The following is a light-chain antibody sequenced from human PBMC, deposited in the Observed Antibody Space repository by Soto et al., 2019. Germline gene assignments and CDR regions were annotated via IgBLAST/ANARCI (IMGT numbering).Light chain of an antibody. V-gene: IGLV1-51*01. CDR1: SASIGGNS. J-gene: IGLJ1*01. CDR2: DDN. Sequence: QSVLTQPPSVSAAPGQEVAISGSVSSASIGGNSVSWYQQLTGTAPQLLIYDDNKRPSGIPDRFSGSKSGTSATLGITGFQTGDEADYYCGSWDSSMSAYVFGTGTKVTV. CDR3: GSWDSSMSAYV.